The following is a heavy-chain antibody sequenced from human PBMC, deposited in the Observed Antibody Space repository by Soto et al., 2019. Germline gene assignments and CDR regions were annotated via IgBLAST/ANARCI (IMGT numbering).Heavy chain of an antibody. CDR3: ARAPTVTTHDAFDI. CDR2: INSDGSST. CDR1: GFTFSSYW. Sequence: GGSLRLSCAASGFTFSSYWMHWVRQAPGKGLVWVSRINSDGSSTSYADSVKGRFTISRDNAKNTLYLQMNSLRAEDTSVYYCARAPTVTTHDAFDIWGQGTMVTVSS. V-gene: IGHV3-74*01. J-gene: IGHJ3*02. D-gene: IGHD4-17*01.